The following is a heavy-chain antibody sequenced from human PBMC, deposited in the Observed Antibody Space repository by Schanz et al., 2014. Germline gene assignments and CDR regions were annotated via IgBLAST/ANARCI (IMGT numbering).Heavy chain of an antibody. Sequence: QVQLVESGGGVVHPGGSLRLSCAASGFTFSSYGMHWVRQAPGKGLEWVAFIRYDGINKYYADSVKGRFTISRDISKNTLYLQMNSLRVEDTAVYFCARDGGRDGYNLAFDVWGQGTLVTVSS. CDR3: ARDGGRDGYNLAFDV. CDR1: GFTFSSYG. D-gene: IGHD5-12*01. CDR2: IRYDGINK. J-gene: IGHJ3*01. V-gene: IGHV3-30*02.